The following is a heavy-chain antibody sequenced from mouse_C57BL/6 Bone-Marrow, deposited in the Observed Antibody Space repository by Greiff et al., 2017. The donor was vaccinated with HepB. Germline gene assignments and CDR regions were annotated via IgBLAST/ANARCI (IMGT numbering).Heavy chain of an antibody. Sequence: VQLQQSGPELVKPGASVKIPCKASGYTFTDYNMDWVKQSHGKSLEWIGDINPNNGGTIYNQKFKGKATLTVDKSSSTAYMELRSLTSEDTAVYYCARSAGVVARWYFDVWGTGTTVTVSS. J-gene: IGHJ1*03. CDR1: GYTFTDYN. V-gene: IGHV1-18*01. CDR2: INPNNGGT. D-gene: IGHD1-1*01. CDR3: ARSAGVVARWYFDV.